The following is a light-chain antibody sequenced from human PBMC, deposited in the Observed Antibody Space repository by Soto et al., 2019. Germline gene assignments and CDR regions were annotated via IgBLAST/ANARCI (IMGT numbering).Light chain of an antibody. Sequence: EIVLTQSPGTLSLSPGERATLSCRASQSVSSSYLAWYQQKPGQAPRLFIYASSIRATGIPDRFSGSGSGTDFTLTSSRLEPEDFAVYYCQQYGLSPRTFGRGPKVEIK. CDR1: QSVSSSY. V-gene: IGKV3-20*01. CDR3: QQYGLSPRT. J-gene: IGKJ1*01. CDR2: ASS.